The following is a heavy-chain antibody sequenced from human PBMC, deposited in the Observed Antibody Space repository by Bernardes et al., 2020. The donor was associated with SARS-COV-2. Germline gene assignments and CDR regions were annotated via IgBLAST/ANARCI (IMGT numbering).Heavy chain of an antibody. D-gene: IGHD3-22*01. J-gene: IGHJ4*02. Sequence: SETLSLTCTVSGGSISSGGYYWSWIRQHPGKGLEWIGYIYYSGSTYYNPSLKSRVTISVDTSKNQFSLKLSSVTAADTAVYYCARVGLGYYDSSGYYSAFDYWGQGTLVTVSS. CDR2: IYYSGST. CDR1: GGSISSGGYY. V-gene: IGHV4-31*03. CDR3: ARVGLGYYDSSGYYSAFDY.